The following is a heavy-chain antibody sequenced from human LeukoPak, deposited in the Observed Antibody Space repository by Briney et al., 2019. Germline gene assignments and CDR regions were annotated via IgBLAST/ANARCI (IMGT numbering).Heavy chain of an antibody. CDR2: IDARSGIT. CDR1: GFTFTIFG. V-gene: IGHV3-48*01. CDR3: ARTYDFGRGPPGDAFDN. Sequence: GGSLRLSCAASGFTFTIFGLNWVRQAPGKGPEWVSYIDARSGITYYADSVQGRFTLSRDSARESVFLQMDSLRVDDTAVYYCARTYDFGRGPPGDAFDNWGPGTWVIVSS. D-gene: IGHD3-3*01. J-gene: IGHJ3*02.